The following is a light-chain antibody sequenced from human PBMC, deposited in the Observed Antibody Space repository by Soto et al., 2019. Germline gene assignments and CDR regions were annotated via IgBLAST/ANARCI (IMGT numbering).Light chain of an antibody. CDR2: EVS. V-gene: IGLV2-14*01. CDR1: SSDVGAYNY. CDR3: SSYTTTVTLYV. J-gene: IGLJ1*01. Sequence: QSVLTQPASVSGSPGHSITISCTGTSSDVGAYNYVSWYQQHPGRAPKLLIYEVSNRPSGVSNRFSGSKSDNTASLTISGLQAEDEADYYCSSYTTTVTLYVFGTGTKVTVL.